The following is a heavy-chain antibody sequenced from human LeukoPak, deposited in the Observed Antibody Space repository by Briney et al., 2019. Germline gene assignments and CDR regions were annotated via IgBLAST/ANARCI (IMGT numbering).Heavy chain of an antibody. D-gene: IGHD3-10*01. CDR3: SRGGQGLSDN. J-gene: IGHJ4*02. Sequence: SETLSPTCTVSGGSISSYYWSWIRQPAGKGLEWIGRIYTSGSTNYNPSLKSRVTMSADTSKHHFSLTLNSVTAADTAVYYCSRGGQGLSDNWGQGILVTVSS. V-gene: IGHV4-4*07. CDR2: IYTSGST. CDR1: GGSISSYY.